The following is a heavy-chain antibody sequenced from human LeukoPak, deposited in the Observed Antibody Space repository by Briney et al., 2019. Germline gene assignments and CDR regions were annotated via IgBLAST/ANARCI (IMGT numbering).Heavy chain of an antibody. CDR2: MHYSGDT. Sequence: SQTLSLTCTVSGGSISSFFWSWIRQPPGKGLEWIGSMHYSGDTKYNPSLKSRVSLSIDTSKQQFSLRLSFVTAADTAVYYCARDLELERNRWNYFESWGQGTLVTVSS. J-gene: IGHJ4*02. CDR1: GGSISSFF. CDR3: ARDLELERNRWNYFES. V-gene: IGHV4-59*01. D-gene: IGHD1-1*01.